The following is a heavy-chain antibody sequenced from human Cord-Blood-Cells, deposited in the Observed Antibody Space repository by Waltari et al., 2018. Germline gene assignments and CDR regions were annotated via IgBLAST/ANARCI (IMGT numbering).Heavy chain of an antibody. V-gene: IGHV1-69*01. CDR3: ARYKTGAPDKSGYYYYGMDV. J-gene: IGHJ6*02. CDR1: GGTFSSYA. CDR2: ISPIFGTA. Sequence: QVQLVQSGAEVKKPGSSVKVSCKASGGTFSSYAISWVRQAPGQGLEWMGGISPIFGTANYAQKFQGRVTITADESTSTAYMELSSLRSEDTAVYYCARYKTGAPDKSGYYYYGMDVWGQGTTVTVSS. D-gene: IGHD1-20*01.